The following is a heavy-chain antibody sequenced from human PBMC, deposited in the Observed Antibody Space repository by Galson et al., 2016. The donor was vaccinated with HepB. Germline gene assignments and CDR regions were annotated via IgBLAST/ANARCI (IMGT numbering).Heavy chain of an antibody. CDR2: IYPGDSDA. Sequence: QSGSEVKKPGESLKISCKGSGYRFTRYWIAWVRQMPGKGLEWMGIIYPGDSDARYSPSCQGQVIMSADKSISTAYLQWSSLKASDSAIDYCARQQKEVVVPAAPYGLDVWGQGTTVTVSS. V-gene: IGHV5-51*01. CDR3: ARQQKEVVVPAAPYGLDV. J-gene: IGHJ6*02. CDR1: GYRFTRYW. D-gene: IGHD2-2*01.